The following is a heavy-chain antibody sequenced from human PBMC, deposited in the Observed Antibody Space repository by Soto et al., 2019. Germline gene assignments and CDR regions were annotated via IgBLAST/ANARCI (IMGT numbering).Heavy chain of an antibody. CDR1: GFTFSSYS. CDR3: ARAPNVDTAMVTTHYYYYGMDV. CDR2: ISGSSSDL. D-gene: IGHD5-18*01. V-gene: IGHV3-21*01. J-gene: IGHJ6*02. Sequence: PGGSLRLSCAASGFTFSSYSMNWVRQAPGKGLEWVSSISGSSSDLYYADSVKGRFTISRDNSKNTLYLQMNSLRAEDTAVYYCARAPNVDTAMVTTHYYYYGMDVWGQGTTVTVSS.